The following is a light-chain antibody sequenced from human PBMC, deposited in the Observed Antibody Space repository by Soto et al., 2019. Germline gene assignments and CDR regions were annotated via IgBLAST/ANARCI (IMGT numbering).Light chain of an antibody. CDR2: GAS. CDR3: QQYGSSPWT. V-gene: IGKV3-20*01. Sequence: EIVLTQSPGTLSLSPGERATLSCGASQSVTSNYLAWYQQKPGQAPRLLIFGASIRVTGIPDRFIGSGSGTDFTLTISRLEPEDFAVYYCQQYGSSPWTFGQGTKVEIK. CDR1: QSVTSNY. J-gene: IGKJ1*01.